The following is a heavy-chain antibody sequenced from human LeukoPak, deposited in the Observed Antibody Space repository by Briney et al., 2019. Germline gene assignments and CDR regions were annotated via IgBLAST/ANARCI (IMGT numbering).Heavy chain of an antibody. CDR1: GYTFTGHY. J-gene: IGHJ4*02. CDR3: AREYSSSLFDY. Sequence: ASVKVSCKASGYTFTGHYVHWVRQAPGQGLEWMGWINGNTGDTNYAQRFQGRVTMIRETSISTMCMELSRLRSDDTAVYCCAREYSSSLFDYWGQGTLVTVSS. V-gene: IGHV1-2*02. CDR2: INGNTGDT. D-gene: IGHD6-13*01.